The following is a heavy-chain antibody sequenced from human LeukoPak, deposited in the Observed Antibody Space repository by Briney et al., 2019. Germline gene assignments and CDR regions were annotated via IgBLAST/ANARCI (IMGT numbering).Heavy chain of an antibody. CDR2: ISGDGNKK. Sequence: PGGSLRLSCVASGFAFDEYAMHWVRQAPGKSLEWVSLISGDGNKKYYADSVKGRFTISRDNSKNSLYLQVNSLRTEDTALHYCAKDMGPLGTIWLDYWGQGTLVSVSS. V-gene: IGHV3-43*02. J-gene: IGHJ4*02. CDR1: GFAFDEYA. CDR3: AKDMGPLGTIWLDY. D-gene: IGHD3-3*01.